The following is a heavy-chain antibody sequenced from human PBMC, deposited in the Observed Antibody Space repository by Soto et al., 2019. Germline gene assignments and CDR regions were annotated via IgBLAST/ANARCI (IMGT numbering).Heavy chain of an antibody. Sequence: PSETLSLTCTVSGGSISSDSYYWGWIRQSPEKGLEWIASISYSGSTYYNPTLKSRVTISVDTSKNQFSLKLSSVTAADTAVYYCARSPDSSGYYPRWYYYGMDVWGQGTTVTVSS. D-gene: IGHD3-22*01. V-gene: IGHV4-39*07. CDR2: ISYSGST. CDR1: GGSISSDSYY. J-gene: IGHJ6*02. CDR3: ARSPDSSGYYPRWYYYGMDV.